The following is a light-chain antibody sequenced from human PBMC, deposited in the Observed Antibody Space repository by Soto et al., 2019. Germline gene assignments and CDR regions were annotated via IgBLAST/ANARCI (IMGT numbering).Light chain of an antibody. CDR2: GAS. J-gene: IGKJ1*01. CDR1: QSVSSSY. CDR3: QQYGSSPQT. Sequence: DIVLTQSPGTLSLSPGERATLSCRASQSVSSSYLAWYQQKPGQAPRLLIYGASSRATGIPDRFTSSGSGTDFTLTISRLEPEDFAVYYCQQYGSSPQTFGQGTKVEIK. V-gene: IGKV3-20*01.